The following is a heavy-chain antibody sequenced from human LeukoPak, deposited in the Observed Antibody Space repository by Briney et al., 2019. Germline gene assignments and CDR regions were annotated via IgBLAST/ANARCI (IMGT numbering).Heavy chain of an antibody. V-gene: IGHV4-39*07. CDR2: GDYSGGT. CDR1: GDSFTSVTDY. J-gene: IGHJ4*02. Sequence: PSETLSLTCTVSGDSFTSVTDYWAWVRQPPGRGLEWIATGDYSGGTYYNPSLESRVAISADMSKNQISLQLTSVTGADTAVYYCAGERGEEYSSGWYKTNFFYNWGQGIRVTVSS. D-gene: IGHD6-19*01. CDR3: AGERGEEYSSGWYKTNFFYN.